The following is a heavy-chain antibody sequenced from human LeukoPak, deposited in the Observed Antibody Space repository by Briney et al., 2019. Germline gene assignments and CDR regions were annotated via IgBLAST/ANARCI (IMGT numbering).Heavy chain of an antibody. J-gene: IGHJ4*02. V-gene: IGHV3-7*01. Sequence: GGSLRLSCAASGFTFSSYWMSWVREAPGKGLEWVANIKKDGSEKYYVDSVKGRFTISRDNAKTSLYLQMNSLRAEDTAVYYCARDLSGVTGYTYGRGIDYWGQGTLVTVSS. CDR1: GFTFSSYW. CDR3: ARDLSGVTGYTYGRGIDY. CDR2: IKKDGSEK. D-gene: IGHD5-18*01.